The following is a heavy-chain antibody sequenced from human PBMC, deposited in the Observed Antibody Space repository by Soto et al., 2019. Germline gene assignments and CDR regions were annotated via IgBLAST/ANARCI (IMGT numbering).Heavy chain of an antibody. CDR1: GGSVSSGYYH. Sequence: PSETLSLTCTVSGGSVSSGYYHWSWFRQPPGKGLEYIGYFHNSGSTNYNPSLKSRVTISLDTSKNQVSLKLNSVTAADTAVYYCAREGXNAGAYWGQGVLVTVSS. V-gene: IGHV4-61*01. CDR3: AREGXNAGAY. CDR2: FHNSGST. D-gene: IGHD3-10*01. J-gene: IGHJ4*02.